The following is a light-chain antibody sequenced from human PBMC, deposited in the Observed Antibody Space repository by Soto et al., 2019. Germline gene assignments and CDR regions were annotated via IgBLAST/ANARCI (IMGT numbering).Light chain of an antibody. CDR2: DAS. J-gene: IGKJ4*01. CDR1: QSVSSY. CDR3: QQRSNWPLT. Sequence: EIVLTQSPATLSLSPGERATLSCRASQSVSSYLAWYQQKPGQAPRLLIYDASNRATGIPARFSVSGSGTDFTLSISSLEPEDFAVYYCQQRSNWPLTFGGVTKVEIK. V-gene: IGKV3-11*01.